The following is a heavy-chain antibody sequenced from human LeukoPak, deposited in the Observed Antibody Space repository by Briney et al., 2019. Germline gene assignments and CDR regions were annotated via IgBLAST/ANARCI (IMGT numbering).Heavy chain of an antibody. D-gene: IGHD2-2*01. CDR3: ARVQDIVVVPAARAWFDP. J-gene: IGHJ5*02. Sequence: ASVKVSCKASGYTLTSYGISWVRQAPGQGLEWMGWISAYNGDTNYAQKLQGRVTMTTDTSTSTAYMELRSLRSDDAAVYYCARVQDIVVVPAARAWFDPWGQGTLVTVSS. CDR2: ISAYNGDT. CDR1: GYTLTSYG. V-gene: IGHV1-18*01.